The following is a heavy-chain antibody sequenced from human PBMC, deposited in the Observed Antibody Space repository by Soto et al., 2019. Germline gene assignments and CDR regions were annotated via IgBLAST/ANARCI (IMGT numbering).Heavy chain of an antibody. V-gene: IGHV1-18*01. Sequence: SSEQGSCKASGCTVSSSGITWVRQAPGQGLEWMGWISTYNGNTKYAQKLQGRVTMTTDTSTSTAYMELRSLRSDDTAVFYCAREMVRGVGSDYWGQGTLVTVSS. CDR3: AREMVRGVGSDY. J-gene: IGHJ4*02. CDR1: GCTVSSSG. D-gene: IGHD3-10*01. CDR2: ISTYNGNT.